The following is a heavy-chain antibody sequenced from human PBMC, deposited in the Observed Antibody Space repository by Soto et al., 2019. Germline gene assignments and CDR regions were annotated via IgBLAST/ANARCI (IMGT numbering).Heavy chain of an antibody. CDR2: IYYSGST. V-gene: IGHV4-31*03. CDR3: ARGVIH. D-gene: IGHD3-16*02. CDR1: GGSISSGGYY. Sequence: QVQLQESGPGLVKPSQTLSLTCTVSGGSISSGGYYWSWIRQHPGKGLEWIGYIYYSGSTSYNPSLKSRLTISVVTSKHQLSLKLSSVTAANTDVYYCARGVIHWVQGTLVTVSS. J-gene: IGHJ4*02.